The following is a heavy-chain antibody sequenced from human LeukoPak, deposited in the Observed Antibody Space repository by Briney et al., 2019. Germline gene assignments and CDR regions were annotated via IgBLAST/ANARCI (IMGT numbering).Heavy chain of an antibody. CDR2: INTDGRDT. D-gene: IGHD1-7*01. CDR3: VAYNCNYPDY. V-gene: IGHV3-74*03. Sequence: GRSLRLSCAASGFSSRSYFMYWVRQAPGKGLVGGSRINTDGRDTEYADPVKGRFTISRDNAKNTLYMQMNRLREEDTAVYYCVAYNCNYPDYWGQGTLVTVSS. CDR1: GFSSRSYF. J-gene: IGHJ4*02.